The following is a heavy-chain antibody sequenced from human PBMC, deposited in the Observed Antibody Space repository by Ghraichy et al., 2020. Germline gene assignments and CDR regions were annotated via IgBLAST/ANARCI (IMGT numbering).Heavy chain of an antibody. CDR3: ARELWFGTYYYYYMDV. CDR1: GFSLSTSGVG. Sequence: SGPTLVKPTQTLTLTCTFSGFSLSTSGVGVGWIRQPPGKALEWLALIYWNDDKRYSPSLKSRLTITKDTSKNQVVLTMTNMDPVDTATYYCARELWFGTYYYYYMDVWGKGTTVTVSS. J-gene: IGHJ6*03. D-gene: IGHD3-10*01. V-gene: IGHV2-5*01. CDR2: IYWNDDK.